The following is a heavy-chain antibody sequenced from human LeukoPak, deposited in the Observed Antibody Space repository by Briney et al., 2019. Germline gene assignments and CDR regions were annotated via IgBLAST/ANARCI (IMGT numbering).Heavy chain of an antibody. CDR3: AKDISGGSCYYFDY. CDR2: ISGSGGST. CDR1: GFTFSSYA. J-gene: IGHJ4*02. Sequence: GGSLRLSCAASGFTFSSYAMSWVRQAPGNGLEWVSAISGSGGSTYYADSVKGRFTISRDNSKNTLYLQMNSLRAEDTAVYYCAKDISGGSCYYFDYWGQGTLVTVSS. D-gene: IGHD2-15*01. V-gene: IGHV3-23*01.